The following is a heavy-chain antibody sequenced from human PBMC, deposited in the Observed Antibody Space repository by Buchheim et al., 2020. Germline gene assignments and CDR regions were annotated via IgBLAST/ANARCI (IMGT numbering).Heavy chain of an antibody. V-gene: IGHV3-48*02. D-gene: IGHD5-12*01. J-gene: IGHJ6*03. CDR1: GFTFSSYS. CDR2: ISSSSSTI. CDR3: ARVGEIVATTWSYYYMDV. Sequence: EVQLVESGGGLVQPGGSLRLSCAASGFTFSSYSMNWVRQAPGKGLEWVSYISSSSSTIYYADSVKGRFTISRDNAKNSLYLQISSLRDDDTAVYYCARVGEIVATTWSYYYMDVWGRGTT.